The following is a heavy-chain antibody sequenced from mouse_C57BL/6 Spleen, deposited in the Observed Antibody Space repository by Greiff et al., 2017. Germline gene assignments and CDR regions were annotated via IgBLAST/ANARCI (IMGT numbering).Heavy chain of an antibody. J-gene: IGHJ1*03. CDR3: ARWQYFDV. CDR1: GYAFSSSW. CDR2: IYPGDGDT. V-gene: IGHV1-82*01. Sequence: VKLMESGPELVKPGASVKISCKASGYAFSSSWMNWVKQRPGKGLEWIGRIYPGDGDTNYNGKFKGKATLTADKSSSTAYMQLSSLTSEDSAVYFCARWQYFDVWGTGTTVTVSS.